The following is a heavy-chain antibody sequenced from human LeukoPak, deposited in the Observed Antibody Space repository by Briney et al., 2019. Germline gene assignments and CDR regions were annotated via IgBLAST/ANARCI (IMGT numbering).Heavy chain of an antibody. CDR2: IRYDGSIK. D-gene: IGHD6-19*01. V-gene: IGHV3-30*02. CDR1: GFTFSTYG. CDR3: AKVFGVAVAGTKGFFDY. Sequence: PGGSLRLSCAAPGFTFSTYGMHWVRQAPGKGLEWVAFIRYDGSIKYYADSVKGRFTISRDNSKSTLYLQLNSLRAEDTALYYCAKVFGVAVAGTKGFFDYWGQGTLVTVSS. J-gene: IGHJ4*02.